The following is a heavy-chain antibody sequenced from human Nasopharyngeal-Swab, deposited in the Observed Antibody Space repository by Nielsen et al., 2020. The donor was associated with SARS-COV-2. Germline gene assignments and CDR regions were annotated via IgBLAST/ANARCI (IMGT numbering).Heavy chain of an antibody. Sequence: WIRQPEGLGMECVSAISSNGGSTYYANSVKGRFTISRDNSRNTLYLQMGSLRAEDMAVYYCARTPLGYYYYYMDVWGKGTTVTVSS. J-gene: IGHJ6*03. CDR2: ISSNGGST. CDR3: ARTPLGYYYYYMDV. V-gene: IGHV3-64*01.